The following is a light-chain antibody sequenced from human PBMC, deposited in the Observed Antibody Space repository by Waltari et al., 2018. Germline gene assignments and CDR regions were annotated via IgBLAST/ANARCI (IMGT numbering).Light chain of an antibody. CDR3: QQRYRWVT. Sequence: EIVLTQSPATQSLSPGESATLSCRASQSVNTYVAWYQHKPGQAPRLLIYDASNRATGIPARFGGSGSGTDFTLTISSLEPEDFAIYYCQQRYRWVTFGQGTRLEIK. V-gene: IGKV3-11*01. CDR1: QSVNTY. CDR2: DAS. J-gene: IGKJ5*01.